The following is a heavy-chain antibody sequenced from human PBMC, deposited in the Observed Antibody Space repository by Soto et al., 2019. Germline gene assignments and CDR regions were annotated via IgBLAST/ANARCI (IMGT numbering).Heavy chain of an antibody. D-gene: IGHD2-15*01. CDR2: IYPGDSDT. J-gene: IGHJ6*02. V-gene: IGHV5-51*01. CDR3: ARERLGYCSGGSCYHYYYGMGV. Sequence: GESLKISCKGSGYSFTSYWIGWVRQMPGKGLEWMGIIYPGDSDTRYSPSFQGQVTISADKSISTAYLQWSSLKASDTAMYYCARERLGYCSGGSCYHYYYGMGVWGQGTTVTVSS. CDR1: GYSFTSYW.